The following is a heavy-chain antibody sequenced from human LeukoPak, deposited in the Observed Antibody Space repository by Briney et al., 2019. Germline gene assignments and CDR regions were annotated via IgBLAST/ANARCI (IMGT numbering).Heavy chain of an antibody. CDR2: ISGDGGST. J-gene: IGHJ4*02. CDR3: AKEAGYSSGWQYYFDY. CDR1: GFTFDDYA. Sequence: GWSLTLSCAPSGFTFDDYAMHWVRQAPGKGLEWVSLISGDGGSTHYADSVKGRFTISRDNSKNYMYLQMNSLRTEDTALYYCAKEAGYSSGWQYYFDYWGQGTLVTVSS. V-gene: IGHV3-43*02. D-gene: IGHD6-19*01.